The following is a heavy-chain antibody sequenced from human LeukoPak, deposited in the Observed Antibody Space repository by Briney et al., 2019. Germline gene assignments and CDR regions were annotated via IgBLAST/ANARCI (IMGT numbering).Heavy chain of an antibody. CDR3: AKGEEDYDYVWGSYFTPSYFDY. D-gene: IGHD3-16*01. CDR2: ISGSGGST. Sequence: GGSLRLSCAASGFTVSSNYMSWVRQAPGKGLEWVSAISGSGGSTYYADSVKGRFTISRDNSKNTLYLQMNSLRAEDTAVYYCAKGEEDYDYVWGSYFTPSYFDYWGQGTLVTVSS. J-gene: IGHJ4*02. V-gene: IGHV3-23*01. CDR1: GFTVSSNY.